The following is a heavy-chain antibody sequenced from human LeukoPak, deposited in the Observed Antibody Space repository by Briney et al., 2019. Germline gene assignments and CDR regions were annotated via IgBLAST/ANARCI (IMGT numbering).Heavy chain of an antibody. CDR3: TREPINGDCQFDY. CDR2: ISSSSSYI. V-gene: IGHV3-21*01. J-gene: IGHJ4*02. Sequence: PGGSLRLSCAASGFTFSSYSMNWVRQAPGKVLEWVSSISSSSSYIYYAGSVKGRFTISRDNAKNSLYLQMNSLRAEDAALYYCTREPINGDCQFDYWGQGTLVTVSS. D-gene: IGHD2-21*02. CDR1: GFTFSSYS.